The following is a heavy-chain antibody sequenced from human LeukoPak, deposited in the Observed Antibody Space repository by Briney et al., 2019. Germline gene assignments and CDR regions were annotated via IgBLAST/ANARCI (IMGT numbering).Heavy chain of an antibody. J-gene: IGHJ4*02. V-gene: IGHV4-59*01. CDR3: ARGIYCSGGSCSYYFDY. D-gene: IGHD2-15*01. CDR2: IYYSGST. CDR1: GGSISSYY. Sequence: SETLSLTCTVSGGSISSYYWSWIRQPPGKGLEWIGYIYYSGSTNYNPSLKSRVTISVDTSKNQFSLKLSSVTAADTAVYYCARGIYCSGGSCSYYFDYWGQGTLVTVSS.